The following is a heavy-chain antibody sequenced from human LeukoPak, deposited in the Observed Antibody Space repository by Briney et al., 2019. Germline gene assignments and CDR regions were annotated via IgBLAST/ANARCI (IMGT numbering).Heavy chain of an antibody. CDR1: GASISSYY. CDR3: ARSRSSSWFLFDY. J-gene: IGHJ4*02. D-gene: IGHD6-13*01. CDR2: IYYSGST. V-gene: IGHV4-59*01. Sequence: PSETLSLTCTGSGASISSYYWSWIRQPPGKGLEWIGYIYYSGSTNYNPSLKSRVTISVDTSKNQFSLKLNSVTAADTAVYYCARSRSSSWFLFDYWGQGTLATVSS.